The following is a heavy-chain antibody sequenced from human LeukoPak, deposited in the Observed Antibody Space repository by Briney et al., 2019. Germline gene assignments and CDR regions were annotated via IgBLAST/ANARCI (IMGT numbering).Heavy chain of an antibody. V-gene: IGHV1-8*02. J-gene: IGHJ4*02. D-gene: IGHD6-19*01. CDR2: MNPNSGNT. Sequence: ASVKVSCKASGYTFTGYYMHWVRQAPGQGLEWMGWMNPNSGNTGYAQKFQGRVTMTRNTSISTAYMELSSLRSEDTAVYYCATRDPVAGRSWGQGTLVTVSS. CDR1: GYTFTGYY. CDR3: ATRDPVAGRS.